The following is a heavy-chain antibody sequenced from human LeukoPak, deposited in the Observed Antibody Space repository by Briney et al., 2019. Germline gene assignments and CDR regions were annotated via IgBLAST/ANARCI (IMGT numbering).Heavy chain of an antibody. Sequence: GGSLRLSCAASGFTFDDYAMHWVRQAPGKGLEWVSGISWNSGSIGYADSVKGRFTISRDNAKNPLYLQMNSLRAEDMALYYCAKDQYCSSTSCHGGFDYWGQGTLVTVSS. CDR2: ISWNSGSI. CDR1: GFTFDDYA. V-gene: IGHV3-9*03. J-gene: IGHJ4*02. CDR3: AKDQYCSSTSCHGGFDY. D-gene: IGHD2-2*01.